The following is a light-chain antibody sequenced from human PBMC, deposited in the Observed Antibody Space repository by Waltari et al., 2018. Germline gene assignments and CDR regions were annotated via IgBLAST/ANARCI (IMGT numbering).Light chain of an antibody. J-gene: IGKJ1*01. CDR2: DTS. V-gene: IGKV3-11*01. Sequence: EIVLTQSPATLSVSPGERATLSCRASQSVSSFLAWYQQKPGQAPRLLIYDTSNRATGIPARFTGSGSGTDFTLTISNLEPEDSAVYYCQQRGNWPPWTFGQGTKVEV. CDR3: QQRGNWPPWT. CDR1: QSVSSF.